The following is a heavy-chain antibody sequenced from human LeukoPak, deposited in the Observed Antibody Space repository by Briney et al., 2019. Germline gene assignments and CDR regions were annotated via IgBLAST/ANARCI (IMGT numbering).Heavy chain of an antibody. D-gene: IGHD6-6*01. J-gene: IGHJ6*03. V-gene: IGHV3-74*01. CDR2: MNSDGSST. Sequence: PGGSLRLSCAASGFTFSSYWMHWVRQAPGKGLVWVSRMNSDGSSTSYADSVKGRFTISRDNAENTLYLQMNSLRAEDTAVYYCARRGESSSGKYYYYYMDVWGKGTTVTVSS. CDR3: ARRGESSSGKYYYYYMDV. CDR1: GFTFSSYW.